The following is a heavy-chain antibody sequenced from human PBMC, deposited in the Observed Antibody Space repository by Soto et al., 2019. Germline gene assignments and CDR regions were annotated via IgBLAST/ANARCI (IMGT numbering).Heavy chain of an antibody. Sequence: QVQLVQSGAGVKKPGASVKVSCKASGYTFTRSGISWVRQAPGQGLEWMGWSNGYNGNTNYAQKFQGRITMTTDTPTSTAYMELRSLRSDDTAVYYCARMGDVPYYYYGMDVWGQGTTVIVSS. V-gene: IGHV1-18*01. CDR1: GYTFTRSG. CDR3: ARMGDVPYYYYGMDV. D-gene: IGHD3-16*01. CDR2: SNGYNGNT. J-gene: IGHJ6*02.